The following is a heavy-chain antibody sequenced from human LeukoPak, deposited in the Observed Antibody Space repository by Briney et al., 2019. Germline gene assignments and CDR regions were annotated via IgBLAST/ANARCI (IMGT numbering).Heavy chain of an antibody. D-gene: IGHD2-2*01. V-gene: IGHV4-59*01. Sequence: PSETLSLTCTVSGGSISSYYRSWIRQPPGKGLEWIGYIYYSGSTNYNPSLKSRVTISVDTSKNQFSLKLSSVTAADTAVYYCARVTKTYYYYMDVWGKGTTVTVSS. CDR2: IYYSGST. J-gene: IGHJ6*03. CDR1: GGSISSYY. CDR3: ARVTKTYYYYMDV.